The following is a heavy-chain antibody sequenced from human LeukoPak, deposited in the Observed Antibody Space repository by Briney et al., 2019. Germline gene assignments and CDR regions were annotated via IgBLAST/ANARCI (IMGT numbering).Heavy chain of an antibody. D-gene: IGHD3-10*01. CDR1: GYTFTDFY. J-gene: IGHJ6*03. CDR2: INPNSGGT. CDR3: ARGHGSYYYYMDV. Sequence: GASVKVSCKASGYTFTDFYMHWVRQAPGQGLEWMGWINPNSGGTNYAQKFQGRVTMTRDTSISTAYMELSRLRSDDTAVYYCARGHGSYYYYMDVWGKGTTVTVSS. V-gene: IGHV1-2*02.